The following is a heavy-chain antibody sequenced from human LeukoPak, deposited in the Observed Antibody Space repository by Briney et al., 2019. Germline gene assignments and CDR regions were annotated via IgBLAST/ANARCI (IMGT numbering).Heavy chain of an antibody. CDR1: GGSFSGYY. Sequence: SETLSLTCAIYGGSFSGYYWSWIRQPPGKGLEWIGEINHSGSTNYNPSLKSRVTISVDTSKNQFSLKLSSVTAADTAVYYCAREGKYYYMDVWGKGTTVTISS. CDR3: AREGKYYYMDV. CDR2: INHSGST. V-gene: IGHV4-34*01. J-gene: IGHJ6*03.